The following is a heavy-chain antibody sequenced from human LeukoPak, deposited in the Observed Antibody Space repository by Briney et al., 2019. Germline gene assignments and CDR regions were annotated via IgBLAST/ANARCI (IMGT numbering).Heavy chain of an antibody. D-gene: IGHD6-13*01. CDR1: GGTFSSYA. V-gene: IGHV1-69*04. CDR2: IIPILGIA. CDR3: ARVSDIAAAVDL. Sequence: SVKVSCKASGGTFSSYAISWVRQAPGQGLEWMGRIIPILGIANYAQKFQGRVTITADKSTSTAYMELSSLRSEDTAVYYCARVSDIAAAVDLWGRGTLVTVSS. J-gene: IGHJ2*01.